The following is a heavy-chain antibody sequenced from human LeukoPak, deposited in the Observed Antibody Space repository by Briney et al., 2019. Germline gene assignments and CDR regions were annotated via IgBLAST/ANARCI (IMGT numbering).Heavy chain of an antibody. Sequence: ASVKVSCKTPGYTFTSYGVSWVRQAPGQRLEWMGWISTYNYNTNYAQKFRGRVTMTRDTSTSTVYMELRSLRSEDTAIYYCARQVDTTMALPDYWGQGTLVTVYS. CDR1: GYTFTSYG. D-gene: IGHD5-18*01. CDR2: ISTYNYNT. V-gene: IGHV1-18*01. J-gene: IGHJ4*02. CDR3: ARQVDTTMALPDY.